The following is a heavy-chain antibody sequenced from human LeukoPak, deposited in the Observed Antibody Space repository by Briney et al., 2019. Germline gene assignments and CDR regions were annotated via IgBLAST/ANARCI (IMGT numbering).Heavy chain of an antibody. CDR3: ASLLGGSYWLGAFDI. Sequence: GASVKVSCKASGYTFTSYGISWVRQAPGQGLEWMGWISAYNGNTNYAQKLQGRVTMTIDTSTSTAYMELRSLRSDDTAVYYCASLLGGSYWLGAFDIWGQGTMVTVSS. J-gene: IGHJ3*02. V-gene: IGHV1-18*01. D-gene: IGHD1-26*01. CDR2: ISAYNGNT. CDR1: GYTFTSYG.